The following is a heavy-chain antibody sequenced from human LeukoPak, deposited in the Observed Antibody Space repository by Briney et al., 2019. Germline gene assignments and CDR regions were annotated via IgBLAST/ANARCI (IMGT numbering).Heavy chain of an antibody. CDR1: GFTVNSPNF. J-gene: IGHJ4*02. V-gene: IGHV3-66*01. Sequence: TGGSLRLSCAASGFTVNSPNFMNWVCQAPGKGLEWVSVIYSRGYTHYAVSVKGRFTISRDDSKNTLSLHMNSLRTEDTAVYYCATGGITSGYFSPFDSWGQGTLVTVSS. CDR3: ATGGITSGYFSPFDS. D-gene: IGHD3-22*01. CDR2: IYSRGYT.